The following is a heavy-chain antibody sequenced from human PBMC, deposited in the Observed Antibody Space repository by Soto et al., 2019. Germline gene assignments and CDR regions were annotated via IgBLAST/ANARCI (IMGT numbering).Heavy chain of an antibody. D-gene: IGHD3-3*01. CDR2: IYHSGST. CDR3: VTSLNYDFWRDGGRHYYFDY. Sequence: SESLSLTWAVAGGSISRSYWWNGARQPPGKGLEGIGKIYHSGSTNYNPSRKNRVTISVDKSNNQFSLRLSSVTAADTAVYFCVTSLNYDFWRDGGRHYYFDYWGQGTLVTVSS. V-gene: IGHV4-4*02. CDR1: GGSISRSYW. J-gene: IGHJ4*02.